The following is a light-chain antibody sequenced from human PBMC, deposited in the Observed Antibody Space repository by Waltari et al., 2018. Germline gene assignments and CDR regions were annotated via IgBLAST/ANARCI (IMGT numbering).Light chain of an antibody. V-gene: IGKV1-39*01. CDR3: QQGYSSPLT. CDR2: LAS. Sequence: DIQMTQSPSSVSACVGDRVTTTCRAIKRISNYVNWYQQKAGKAPKLLIYLASTLQSGVPSRFSGSGSGTDFTLTINSLQPEDFATYFCQQGYSSPLTFGGGTQVEIK. J-gene: IGKJ4*01. CDR1: KRISNY.